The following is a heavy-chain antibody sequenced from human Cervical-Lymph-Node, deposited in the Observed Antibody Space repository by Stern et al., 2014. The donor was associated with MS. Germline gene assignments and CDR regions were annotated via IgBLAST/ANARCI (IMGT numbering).Heavy chain of an antibody. CDR3: AGSLAVAGTVSDY. CDR2: IYYTGST. Sequence: VQLVESGPGLVKPSETLSLTCTVSGGSISRYYWTWIRQTPGKGLEWIGYIYYTGSTNYNPSLRSRVTMSLDTSKSQFSLKLTSVTAADTAVYYCAGSLAVAGTVSDYWGQGTLVTVSS. CDR1: GGSISRYY. J-gene: IGHJ4*02. V-gene: IGHV4-59*08. D-gene: IGHD6-19*01.